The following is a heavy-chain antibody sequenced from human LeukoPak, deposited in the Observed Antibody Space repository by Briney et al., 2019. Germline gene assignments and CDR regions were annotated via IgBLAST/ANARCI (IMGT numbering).Heavy chain of an antibody. V-gene: IGHV3-69-1*01. D-gene: IGHD3-9*01. Sequence: PGGSLRLSCAVSGFTSNTYWMHWVRQAPGKGLVWVSSISSSSYIYYADSVKGRFTISRDNAKNSLYLQMNSLRAEDTAVYYCARVDGWVESPWGQGTLVTVSS. CDR3: ARVDGWVESP. CDR1: GFTSNTYW. J-gene: IGHJ5*02. CDR2: ISSSSYI.